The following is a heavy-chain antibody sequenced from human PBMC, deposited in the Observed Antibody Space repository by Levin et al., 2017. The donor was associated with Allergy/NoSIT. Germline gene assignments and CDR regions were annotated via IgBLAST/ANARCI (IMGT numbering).Heavy chain of an antibody. D-gene: IGHD1-26*01. CDR2: ISASRTST. J-gene: IGHJ4*02. CDR3: AKDPTVVGAYYFDY. Sequence: QTGGSLRLSCAASGFTFSRYAMSWVRQAPGKGLEWVSTISASRTSTYYADYVKGRFTISRDNSKNTLFLEMNSLKAEDTAVYYCAKDPTVVGAYYFDYWGQGTLVTVSS. V-gene: IGHV3-23*01. CDR1: GFTFSRYA.